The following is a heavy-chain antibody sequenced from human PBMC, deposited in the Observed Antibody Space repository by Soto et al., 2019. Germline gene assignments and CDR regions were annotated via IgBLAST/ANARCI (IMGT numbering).Heavy chain of an antibody. J-gene: IGHJ4*02. Sequence: SVKFSCKASGGTFSSYAISWVRQAPGQGLEWMGGIIPIFGTANYAQKFQGRVTITADESTSIAYMELSSLRSEDTAVYYCAREPYGDYPHYWGQGTLVTVSS. D-gene: IGHD4-17*01. CDR2: IIPIFGTA. CDR1: GGTFSSYA. V-gene: IGHV1-69*13. CDR3: AREPYGDYPHY.